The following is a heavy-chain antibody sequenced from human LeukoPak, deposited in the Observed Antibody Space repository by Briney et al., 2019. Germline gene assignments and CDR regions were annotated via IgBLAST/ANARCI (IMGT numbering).Heavy chain of an antibody. Sequence: SGTLSLACTVSGYSISSGYYWGWIRQPPGKGLEWIGSIYHSGSTYYNPSLKSRVTISVDTSKNQFSLKLSSVTAADTAVYYCARTTTVTTFFDYWGQGTLVTVSS. CDR3: ARTTTVTTFFDY. CDR2: IYHSGST. CDR1: GYSISSGYY. D-gene: IGHD4-11*01. J-gene: IGHJ4*02. V-gene: IGHV4-38-2*02.